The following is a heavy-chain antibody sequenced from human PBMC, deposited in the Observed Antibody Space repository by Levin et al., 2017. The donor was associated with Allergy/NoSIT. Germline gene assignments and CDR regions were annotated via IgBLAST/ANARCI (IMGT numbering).Heavy chain of an antibody. Sequence: GGSLRLSCAASGFTFSSYSMNWVRQAPGKGLEWVSYISSSSSTIYYADSVKGRFTISRDNAKNSLYLQMNSLRDEDTAVYYCARDFWRLETLDAFDIWGQGTMVTVSS. CDR1: GFTFSSYS. CDR2: ISSSSSTI. J-gene: IGHJ3*02. D-gene: IGHD3-3*01. V-gene: IGHV3-48*02. CDR3: ARDFWRLETLDAFDI.